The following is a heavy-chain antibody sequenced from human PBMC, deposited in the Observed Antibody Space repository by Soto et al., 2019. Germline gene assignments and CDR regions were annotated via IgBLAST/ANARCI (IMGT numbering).Heavy chain of an antibody. CDR2: IIPILGIA. CDR3: ANPPRY. Sequence: QVQLVQSGAEVKKPGSSVKVSCKASGGTFSSYTVSWVRQAPGQGLEWMGRIIPILGIANYAQKFQGRVTITADQSTGTAYMELRSPRFEDTAVYYCANPPRYWGQGTLVTVSS. V-gene: IGHV1-69*02. CDR1: GGTFSSYT. J-gene: IGHJ4*02.